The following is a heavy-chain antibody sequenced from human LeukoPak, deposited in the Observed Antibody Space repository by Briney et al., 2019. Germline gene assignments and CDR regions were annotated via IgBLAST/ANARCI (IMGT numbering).Heavy chain of an antibody. CDR1: GDSVSSNSAA. V-gene: IGHV6-1*01. CDR2: TYYRSKWYN. CDR3: ARDLVRYSSSLGLFDP. D-gene: IGHD6-13*01. Sequence: SQTLSLTCAISGDSVSSNSAAWNWIRQSPSRGLEWLGRTYYRSKWYNDYAVSVKSRITINPDTSKNQFSLQLNSVTPEDTAVYYCARDLVRYSSSLGLFDPWGQGTLVTVSS. J-gene: IGHJ5*02.